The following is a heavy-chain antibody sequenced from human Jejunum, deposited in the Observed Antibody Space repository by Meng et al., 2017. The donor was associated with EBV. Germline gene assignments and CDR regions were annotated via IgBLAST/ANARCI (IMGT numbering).Heavy chain of an antibody. CDR2: ISSRSSTI. V-gene: IGHV3-11*01. CDR1: GFTFSDYY. Sequence: VALGEAGGGLVKPGGSLRLSCGASGFTFSDYYMAWVRQAPGKGLEWVSYISSRSSTIYYADSVKGRFTISRDNAHNSLYLQMNSLRAEDTAVYYCAREMSTITCFDYWGQGTLVTVSS. CDR3: AREMSTITCFDY. J-gene: IGHJ4*02. D-gene: IGHD5-24*01.